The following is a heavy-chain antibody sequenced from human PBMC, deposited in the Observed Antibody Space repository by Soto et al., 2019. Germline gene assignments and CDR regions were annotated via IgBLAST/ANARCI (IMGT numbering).Heavy chain of an antibody. Sequence: EVQLLESGGGLVQPGGSLRLSCAASGFTFRNYAMSWALQAPGKGLEWVSAISGSGGTTHYADSVKGRFTISRDNAKNPLYLQMNSLRVEDAAVYYCAKDRSSTSCYALDYWGQGSLVTVSS. J-gene: IGHJ4*02. V-gene: IGHV3-23*01. CDR3: AKDRSSTSCYALDY. CDR2: ISGSGGTT. D-gene: IGHD2-2*01. CDR1: GFTFRNYA.